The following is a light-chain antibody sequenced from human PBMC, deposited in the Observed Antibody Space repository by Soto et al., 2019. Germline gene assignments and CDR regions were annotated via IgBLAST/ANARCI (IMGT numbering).Light chain of an antibody. CDR3: QQYNKWPQT. V-gene: IGKV3-15*01. Sequence: TQSPATLSVFPGERAALSFRASQSVATNLAWYQQRPGQAPRLLIYGASKRAIGLPARFSGSGSGTEFTLTITSLQSEDFAVYYCQQYNKWPQTFSQGTKVDIK. CDR1: QSVATN. J-gene: IGKJ1*01. CDR2: GAS.